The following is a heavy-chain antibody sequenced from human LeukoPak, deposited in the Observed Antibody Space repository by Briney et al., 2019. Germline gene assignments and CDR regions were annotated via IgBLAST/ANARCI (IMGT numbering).Heavy chain of an antibody. CDR2: IYHSGST. J-gene: IGHJ6*03. Sequence: SETLSLTCAVSGGSISSSNWWSWVRQPPGKGLEWIGIIYHSGSTYYNPSLKSRVTISVDTSKNQFSLKLSPVTAADTAVYYCAREQTMVTNYYYYMDVWGKGTTVTVSS. V-gene: IGHV4-4*02. CDR3: AREQTMVTNYYYYMDV. D-gene: IGHD5-18*01. CDR1: GGSISSSNW.